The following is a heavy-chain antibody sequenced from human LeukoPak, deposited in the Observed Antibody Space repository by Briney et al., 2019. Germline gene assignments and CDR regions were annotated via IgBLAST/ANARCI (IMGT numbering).Heavy chain of an antibody. CDR2: IYYSGST. V-gene: IGHV4-39*07. CDR3: ARRPSGFDP. CDR1: GGSIGSSSYY. Sequence: SETLSLTCTVSGGSIGSSSYYWGWIRQPPGKGLEWIGSIYYSGSTYHNPSLKSRVTISTDTSKNQFSLRLTSVTAADTAVYYCARRPSGFDPWGQGILVTVSS. J-gene: IGHJ5*02. D-gene: IGHD3-10*01.